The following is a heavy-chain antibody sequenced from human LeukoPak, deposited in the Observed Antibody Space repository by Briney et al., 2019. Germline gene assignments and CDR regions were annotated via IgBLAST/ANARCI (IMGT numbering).Heavy chain of an antibody. CDR3: ARGGSIAVAGTKTWFDP. J-gene: IGHJ5*02. CDR1: GGSISSYY. V-gene: IGHV4-4*07. Sequence: PSETLSLTSTVSGGSISSYYWSWIRQPAGKGLEWIGRIYTCGDTNYNPSLKSRVTMSVDTSKNQFSLKLSSVTAADTAVYYWARGGSIAVAGTKTWFDPWGQGTLVTVSS. D-gene: IGHD6-19*01. CDR2: IYTCGDT.